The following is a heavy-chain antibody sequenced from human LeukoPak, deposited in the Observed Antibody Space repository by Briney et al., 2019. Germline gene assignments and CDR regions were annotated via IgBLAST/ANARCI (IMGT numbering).Heavy chain of an antibody. CDR1: GFTFSSYG. D-gene: IGHD5-18*01. CDR3: AKEMGYSYGDFDY. V-gene: IGHV3-30*18. Sequence: GGSLRLSCAASGFTFSSYGMHWVRQAPGKGLEWVAVISYDGSSKYYADSVKGRFTISRDNSKNTLYLQMNSLRAEDTAVYYCAKEMGYSYGDFDYWGQGTLVTVYS. J-gene: IGHJ4*02. CDR2: ISYDGSSK.